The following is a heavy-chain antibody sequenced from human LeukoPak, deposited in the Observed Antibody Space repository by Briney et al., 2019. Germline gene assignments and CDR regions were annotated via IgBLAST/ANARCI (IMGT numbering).Heavy chain of an antibody. CDR1: GFTFSSYA. V-gene: IGHV3-23*01. D-gene: IGHD3-3*01. CDR3: AKVPSRGPYDFWSGYHFDY. J-gene: IGHJ4*02. Sequence: GGSLRLSCAASGFTFSSYAMSWVRQAPGKGLEWVSGISGSGGSTNYADSVKGRFTISRDNSKNTLYLQMNSLRAEDTAVYYCAKVPSRGPYDFWSGYHFDYWGQGTLVTVSS. CDR2: ISGSGGST.